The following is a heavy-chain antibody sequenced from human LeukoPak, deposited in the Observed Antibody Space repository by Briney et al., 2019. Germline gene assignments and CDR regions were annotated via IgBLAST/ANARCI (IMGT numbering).Heavy chain of an antibody. CDR3: ATIKRGNIFGYFDF. CDR2: MLDTVTT. D-gene: IGHD5-18*01. J-gene: IGHJ4*02. V-gene: IGHV4-59*11. Sequence: SETLSLTCAVSGASINTHYWSWIRQPPGKGLEWIGYMLDTVTTKDNPSLKSRFTLSADTSKNQFSLRLTSVTAADTAVYYCATIKRGNIFGYFDFRGQGIPVTVSS. CDR1: GASINTHY.